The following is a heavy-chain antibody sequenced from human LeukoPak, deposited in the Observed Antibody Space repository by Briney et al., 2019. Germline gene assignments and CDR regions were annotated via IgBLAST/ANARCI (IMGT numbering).Heavy chain of an antibody. Sequence: PSETLSLTCAVYGGSFSGYYWSWIRQSPGKGLEWIGEINHSGSTNYNPSLKSRVTISVDTSKNQFSLKLSSVTAADTAVYYCARRRMSIAARPSTRWFDPWGQGTLVTVSS. CDR2: INHSGST. D-gene: IGHD6-6*01. J-gene: IGHJ5*02. CDR1: GGSFSGYY. V-gene: IGHV4-34*01. CDR3: ARRRMSIAARPSTRWFDP.